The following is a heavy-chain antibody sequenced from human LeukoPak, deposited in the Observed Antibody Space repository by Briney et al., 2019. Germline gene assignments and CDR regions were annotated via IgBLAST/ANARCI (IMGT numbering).Heavy chain of an antibody. D-gene: IGHD2-21*02. Sequence: ASVKVSCKASGYTFTSYAMHWVRQAPGQRLEWMGWINAGNGNTKYSQKFQGRVTITRDTSASTAYMELSSLRSEDTAVYYCARDEVGGDSTFDYWGQGTLVTVS. V-gene: IGHV1-3*01. CDR2: INAGNGNT. CDR3: ARDEVGGDSTFDY. CDR1: GYTFTSYA. J-gene: IGHJ4*02.